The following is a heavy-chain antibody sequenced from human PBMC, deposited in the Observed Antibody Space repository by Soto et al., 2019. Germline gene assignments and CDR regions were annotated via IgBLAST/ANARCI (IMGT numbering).Heavy chain of an antibody. D-gene: IGHD6-13*01. CDR1: GFTFSNYE. Sequence: PGGSLRLSCAASGFTFSNYEMSWVRQAPGKGLEWISYISTSASTIYYADSVKGRFTISRDNAKNSLYLQMSSLRAEDTAVYYCARGLGGGAAACSTKRYNWFDPWGQGTVVTVYS. J-gene: IGHJ5*02. CDR2: ISTSASTI. CDR3: ARGLGGGAAACSTKRYNWFDP. V-gene: IGHV3-48*03.